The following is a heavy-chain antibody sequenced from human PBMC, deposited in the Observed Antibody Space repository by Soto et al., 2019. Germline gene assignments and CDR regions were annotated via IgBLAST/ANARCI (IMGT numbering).Heavy chain of an antibody. D-gene: IGHD4-4*01. CDR2: IKPDESEK. CDR1: GFTFSDSW. J-gene: IGHJ5*02. V-gene: IGHV3-7*01. CDR3: VRGGSNYAS. Sequence: EVQLVESGGGLVQPGGSLRLSCTGSGFTFSDSWMTCVRQAPGKGLEWVARIKPDESEKKYADSVKGRFSISRDNAKNSMYLQMDSLRGEDTAVYYCVRGGSNYASWGQGTLVTVSS.